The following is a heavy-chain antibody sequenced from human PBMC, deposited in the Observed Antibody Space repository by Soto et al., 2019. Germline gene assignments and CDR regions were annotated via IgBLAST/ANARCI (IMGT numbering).Heavy chain of an antibody. J-gene: IGHJ5*02. Sequence: ETLSLTCTVSGGSISSYYWSWIRQPPGKGLEWIGYIYYSGSTNYNPSLKSRVTISVDTSKNQFSLKLSSVTAADTAVYYCARANGENWFDPWGQGTLVTVSS. CDR3: ARANGENWFDP. CDR1: GGSISSYY. V-gene: IGHV4-59*01. D-gene: IGHD4-17*01. CDR2: IYYSGST.